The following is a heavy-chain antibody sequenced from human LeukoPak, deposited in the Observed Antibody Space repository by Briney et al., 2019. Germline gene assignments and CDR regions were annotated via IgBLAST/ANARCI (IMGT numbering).Heavy chain of an antibody. CDR2: ISSSSSTI. Sequence: GGSLRLSCAASGFTFSSYSMNWVRQAPGKGLEWVSYISSSSSTIYYADSVKGRFTISRDNAKNSLYLQMNSLRAEDTAVYYCARDHVSDAFDIWGRGTMVTVSS. J-gene: IGHJ3*02. CDR3: ARDHVSDAFDI. V-gene: IGHV3-48*01. D-gene: IGHD5/OR15-5a*01. CDR1: GFTFSSYS.